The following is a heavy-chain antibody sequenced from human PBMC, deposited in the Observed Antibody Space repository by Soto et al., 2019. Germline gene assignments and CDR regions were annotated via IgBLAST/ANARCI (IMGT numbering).Heavy chain of an antibody. CDR3: ARDGERDKAMAY. D-gene: IGHD5-18*01. Sequence: QVQLVESGGGVVQPGRSLRLSCAASGFTFSSYAMHWVRQAPGKGLEWVAVISYDGSNKYYADSVKGRFTISRDNSKNTLYLQMNSLRAEDTAVYYCARDGERDKAMAYWGQGTLVTVSS. J-gene: IGHJ4*02. V-gene: IGHV3-30-3*01. CDR2: ISYDGSNK. CDR1: GFTFSSYA.